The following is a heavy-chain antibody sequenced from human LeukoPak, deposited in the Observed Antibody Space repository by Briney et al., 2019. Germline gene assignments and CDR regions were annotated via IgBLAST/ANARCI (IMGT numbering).Heavy chain of an antibody. V-gene: IGHV4-59*01. CDR2: TYYSGNT. CDR3: ARGGRAVYRRTLTRRNGDYFDY. CDR1: GGSISSYY. J-gene: IGHJ4*02. Sequence: SETLSLTCTVSGGSISSYYWSWIRQPPGKGLEWIGYTYYSGNTNYNPSLKSRVTISVDTSKNQSSLKLSSVTAADTAVYYCARGGRAVYRRTLTRRNGDYFDYWGQGTLVTVSS. D-gene: IGHD3-9*01.